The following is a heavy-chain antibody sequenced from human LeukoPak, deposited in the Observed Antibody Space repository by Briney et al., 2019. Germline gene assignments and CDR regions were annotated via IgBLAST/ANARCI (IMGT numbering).Heavy chain of an antibody. J-gene: IGHJ4*02. V-gene: IGHV4-4*02. CDR1: GGSISTTNW. CDR2: VHLSGRT. Sequence: KPSGTLSLTCSVSGGSISTTNWWTWVRQPPGEGLEWIGEVHLSGRTHYNPSLESRVTMSVDMSENHISLRLTSVTAADTAVYYCAREGGPYRPLDYSGQGTLVTVSS. CDR3: AREGGPYRPLDY.